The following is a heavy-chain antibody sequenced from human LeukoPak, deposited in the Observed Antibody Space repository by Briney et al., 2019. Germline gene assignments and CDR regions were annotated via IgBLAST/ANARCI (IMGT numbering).Heavy chain of an antibody. D-gene: IGHD6-19*01. CDR2: ISYDGSNE. J-gene: IGHJ4*02. V-gene: IGHV3-30*04. Sequence: PGGSLRLSCAASGFTFSSYVMHWVRQAPGKGPEWVAIISYDGSNEYYADSVKGRFTISRDNAKNSLYLQMNSLRAEDMALYYCAKDHKQWLSQPLFDYWGQGTLVTVSS. CDR3: AKDHKQWLSQPLFDY. CDR1: GFTFSSYV.